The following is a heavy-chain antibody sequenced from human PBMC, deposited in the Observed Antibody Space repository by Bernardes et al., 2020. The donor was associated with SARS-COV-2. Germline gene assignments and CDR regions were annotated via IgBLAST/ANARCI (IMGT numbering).Heavy chain of an antibody. V-gene: IGHV3-23*01. Sequence: GGSLRLSCVASGFTFNNFAMSWVRQGPGKGLEWVSTVTESGETYYADSVRGRFTISRDNSKNTVYLQMNSLRDEDTAVYYCAKPKFRGFDCWGQGTLVTVSS. J-gene: IGHJ4*02. CDR3: AKPKFRGFDC. D-gene: IGHD2-21*01. CDR2: VTESGET. CDR1: GFTFNNFA.